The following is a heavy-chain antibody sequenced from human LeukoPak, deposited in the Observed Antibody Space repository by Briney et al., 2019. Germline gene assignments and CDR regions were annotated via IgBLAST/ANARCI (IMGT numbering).Heavy chain of an antibody. CDR2: IKQDGSEK. CDR1: GFTFSSYW. Sequence: GGSLRLSCAASGFTFSSYWMSWVRQAPGKGLEWVANIKQDGSEKYYVDSVKGRFTVSRDNAKNSLYLQMNSQRAEDTAVYYCARDDYYGSGSYYGYYYYGMDVWGKGTTVTVSS. J-gene: IGHJ6*04. V-gene: IGHV3-7*03. D-gene: IGHD3-10*01. CDR3: ARDDYYGSGSYYGYYYYGMDV.